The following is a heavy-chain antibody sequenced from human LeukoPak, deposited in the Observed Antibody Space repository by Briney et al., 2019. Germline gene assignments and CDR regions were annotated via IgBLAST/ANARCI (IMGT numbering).Heavy chain of an antibody. V-gene: IGHV3-7*03. CDR3: AKVGGSGSYWGQYYFDY. Sequence: GGSLRLSCAASGFTFSYYWMSWVRQAPGKGLEWVANIKQDGSEKYYVDSAKGRFTISRDNAKNSLYLQMNSLRAEDTAVYYCAKVGGSGSYWGQYYFDYWGQGTLVTVSS. J-gene: IGHJ4*02. CDR1: GFTFSYYW. CDR2: IKQDGSEK. D-gene: IGHD1-26*01.